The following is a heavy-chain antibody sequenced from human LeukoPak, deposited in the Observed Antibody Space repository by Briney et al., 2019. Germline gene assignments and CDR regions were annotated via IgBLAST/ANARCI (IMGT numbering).Heavy chain of an antibody. V-gene: IGHV1-69*05. D-gene: IGHD6-6*01. CDR3: ARAAIAAHDYCYYMDV. CDR1: GGTFSSYA. Sequence: ASVKVSCKASGGTFSSYAISRVRQAPGQGLEWMGGIIPIFGTANYEKKFKGRVTITTDESTSTAYMGLSSLRSEDTAVYYCARAAIAAHDYCYYMDVWGKGTTVTVSS. CDR2: IIPIFGTA. J-gene: IGHJ6*03.